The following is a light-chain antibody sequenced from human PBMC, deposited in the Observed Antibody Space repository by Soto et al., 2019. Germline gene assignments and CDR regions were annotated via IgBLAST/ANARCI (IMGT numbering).Light chain of an antibody. V-gene: IGLV1-44*01. CDR2: SNN. CDR1: RSSVGSNT. J-gene: IGLJ1*01. CDR3: AAWDASLGGFYV. Sequence: QSVLTQPPSASGTPGQRVTISCSGSRSSVGSNTVNWYQHLPGTAPKLLIYSNNHWPSGVPDRFSASKAGASASLAISGRQSEDEGDYYCAAWDASLGGFYVFGSGTKLTVL.